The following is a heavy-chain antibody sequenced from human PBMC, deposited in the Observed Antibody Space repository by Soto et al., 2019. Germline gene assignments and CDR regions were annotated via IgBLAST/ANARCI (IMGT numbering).Heavy chain of an antibody. CDR1: GGTFSSYA. V-gene: IGHV1-69*13. CDR2: IIPIFGTA. Sequence: GASVKFSCKASGGTFSSYAISWVRQAPGQGLEWMGGIIPIFGTANYAQKFQGRVTITADESTSTAYMELSSLRSEDTAVYYCARGGRVVVAAHYYYYGMDVWGQGTTVTVSS. D-gene: IGHD2-15*01. J-gene: IGHJ6*02. CDR3: ARGGRVVVAAHYYYYGMDV.